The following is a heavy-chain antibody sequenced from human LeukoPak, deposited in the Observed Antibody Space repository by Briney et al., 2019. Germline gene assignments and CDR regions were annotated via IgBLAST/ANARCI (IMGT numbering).Heavy chain of an antibody. CDR2: ISYDGSNR. J-gene: IGHJ4*02. CDR1: GFTFSSYG. CDR3: ARDLALFDY. V-gene: IGHV3-30*03. Sequence: PGRSLRLSCAASGFTFSSYGMHWVRQAPGKGLEWVATISYDGSNRYYADSVKGRFTISRDNSKNTLYLQMNSLRAVDTAVYYCARDLALFDYWGQGTLVTVSS.